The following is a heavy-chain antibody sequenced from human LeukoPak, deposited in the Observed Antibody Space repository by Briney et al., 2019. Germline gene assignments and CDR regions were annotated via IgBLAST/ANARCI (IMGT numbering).Heavy chain of an antibody. D-gene: IGHD7-27*01. CDR2: IWFGGSNK. J-gene: IGHJ4*02. Sequence: GRSLRLSCAASGFTFSSYGMHWVRQAPGKGLEWVAVIWFGGSNKYYADSVKGRFTISRDNSKNTLYLQMNSLRVEDTAVYFCATEGHLGYFDYWGQGTLVTVSS. CDR1: GFTFSSYG. CDR3: ATEGHLGYFDY. V-gene: IGHV3-33*08.